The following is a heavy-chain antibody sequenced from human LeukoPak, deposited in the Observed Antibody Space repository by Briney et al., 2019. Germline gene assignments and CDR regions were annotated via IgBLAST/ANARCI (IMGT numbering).Heavy chain of an antibody. CDR3: GRIFNIWGTFRNT. CDR1: GFPFTSYW. Sequence: GGSLRLSCAASGFPFTSYWMVWVRQAPGKGLEWVANINDDGSEKNYLESLKGRFTISRDNANNSVSLHMTALRAEDTAIYYCGRIFNIWGTFRNTWGQGTQVTVSS. D-gene: IGHD3-16*02. CDR2: INDDGSEK. V-gene: IGHV3-7*01. J-gene: IGHJ4*02.